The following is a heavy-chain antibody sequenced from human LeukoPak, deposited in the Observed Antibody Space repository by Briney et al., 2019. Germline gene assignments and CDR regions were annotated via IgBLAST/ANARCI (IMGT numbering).Heavy chain of an antibody. Sequence: SETLSLTCAVSGYSISSGYYWGWIRQPPGKGLEWIGCIYHSGSTYYNPSLKSRVTISVDTSKNQFSLKLSSVTAADTAVYYCASINYDFWSGPMGAFDIWGQGTMVTVSS. J-gene: IGHJ3*02. D-gene: IGHD3-3*01. CDR3: ASINYDFWSGPMGAFDI. CDR1: GYSISSGYY. CDR2: IYHSGST. V-gene: IGHV4-38-2*01.